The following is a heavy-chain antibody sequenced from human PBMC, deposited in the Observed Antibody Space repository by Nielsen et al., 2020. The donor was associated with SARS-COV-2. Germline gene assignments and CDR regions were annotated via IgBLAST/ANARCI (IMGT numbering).Heavy chain of an antibody. CDR2: ISAYNGNT. Sequence: ASVKVSCKASGYTFTSYGISWVRQAPGQGLEWMGWISAYNGNTNYAQKLQGRVTMTTDTSTSTAYMELRSLRSDDTAVYYCAREELYYGSGSYYRYYYGMDVWGQGTTVTVSS. CDR1: GYTFTSYG. CDR3: AREELYYGSGSYYRYYYGMDV. J-gene: IGHJ6*02. V-gene: IGHV1-18*01. D-gene: IGHD3-10*01.